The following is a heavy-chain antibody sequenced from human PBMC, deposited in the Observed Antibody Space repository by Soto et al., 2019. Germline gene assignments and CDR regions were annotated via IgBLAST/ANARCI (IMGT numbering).Heavy chain of an antibody. V-gene: IGHV5-51*01. CDR2: IYPGDSDT. Sequence: GESLKVSCEGSGYGFTSSWIGWVREMPGKGLEWMGIIYPGDSDTRYSPSFQGQVTISADKSISTAFLQWSSLKASDTAMYYCASLGYTYAPETPGYWGQGTWVTVSS. CDR3: ASLGYTYAPETPGY. D-gene: IGHD5-18*01. J-gene: IGHJ4*02. CDR1: GYGFTSSW.